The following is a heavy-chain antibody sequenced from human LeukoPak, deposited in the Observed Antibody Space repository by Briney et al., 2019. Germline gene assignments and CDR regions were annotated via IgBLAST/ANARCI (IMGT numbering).Heavy chain of an antibody. J-gene: IGHJ3*02. D-gene: IGHD3-9*01. Sequence: SETLSLTCTVSGGSISSGGYYWSWIRQHPGKGLEWFGYIYYSGSTYYNPSLKSRVTISVDTSKNQFSLKLSSVTAADTAVYYCARDPSRDILTGYSGGRYAFDIWGQGTMVTVSS. CDR1: GGSISSGGYY. CDR2: IYYSGST. CDR3: ARDPSRDILTGYSGGRYAFDI. V-gene: IGHV4-31*03.